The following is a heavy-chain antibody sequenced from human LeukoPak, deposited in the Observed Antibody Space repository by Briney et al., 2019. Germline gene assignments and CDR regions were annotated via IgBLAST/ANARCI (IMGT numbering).Heavy chain of an antibody. D-gene: IGHD6-13*01. V-gene: IGHV1-46*01. J-gene: IGHJ4*02. CDR1: GYTFTSYY. CDR2: INPSGGST. CDR3: ARLHSIAAAGSDY. Sequence: ASVKVSCKASGYTFTSYYMHWVRQAPGQGLEWMGIINPSGGSTSYAQKFQGRVTMTRDMSTSAVYMELSSLRSEDTAVYYCARLHSIAAAGSDYWGQGTLVTVSS.